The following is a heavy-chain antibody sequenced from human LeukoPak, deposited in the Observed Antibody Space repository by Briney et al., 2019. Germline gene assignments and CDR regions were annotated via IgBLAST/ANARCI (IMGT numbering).Heavy chain of an antibody. CDR3: TRGSIAYYYMDV. J-gene: IGHJ6*03. CDR2: IYYSGST. D-gene: IGHD3-22*01. V-gene: IGHV4-59*01. CDR1: GGSISSYY. Sequence: SETLSLTCTVSGGSISSYYWSWIRQPPGKGLEWIGNIYYSGSTNYNPFLKSRVTISVDTSKNQFSLKLSSVTAADAAVYYCTRGSIAYYYMDVWGKGTTVTISS.